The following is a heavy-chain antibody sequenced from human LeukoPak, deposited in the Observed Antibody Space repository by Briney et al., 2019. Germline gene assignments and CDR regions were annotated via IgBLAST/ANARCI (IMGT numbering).Heavy chain of an antibody. D-gene: IGHD4-17*01. CDR2: INPSGGST. Sequence: ASVKVSCKASGYTFTSYYMHWVRQAPGQGLEWMGIINPSGGSTSYAQKFQGRVTMTRDMSTSTVYMELSSLRSEDTAVYFCARDLAYGDPPNGFDPWGQGTLVTVSS. J-gene: IGHJ5*02. CDR1: GYTFTSYY. V-gene: IGHV1-46*01. CDR3: ARDLAYGDPPNGFDP.